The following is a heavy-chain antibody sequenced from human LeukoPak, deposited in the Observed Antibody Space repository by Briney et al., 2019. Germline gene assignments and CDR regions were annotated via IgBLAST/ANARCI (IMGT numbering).Heavy chain of an antibody. CDR2: IKQDGSEK. CDR3: ARDSSVVADYFDY. V-gene: IGHV3-7*01. CDR1: GFTFSSYW. D-gene: IGHD2-15*01. Sequence: GGSLRLSCAASGFTFSSYWMSWVRQAPGKGLEWVANIKQDGSEKYYVDSVKGRFTISRDNAKNSLYLQMNSLRAEDTAVYYCARDSSVVADYFDYRGQGTLVTVSS. J-gene: IGHJ4*02.